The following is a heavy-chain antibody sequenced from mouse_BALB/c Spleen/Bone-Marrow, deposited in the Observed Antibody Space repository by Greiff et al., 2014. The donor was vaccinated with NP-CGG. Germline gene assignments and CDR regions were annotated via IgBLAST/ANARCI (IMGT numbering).Heavy chain of an antibody. CDR2: ISNGSSTI. CDR3: ARKGAMITHYYAMDY. CDR1: GFTFSSFG. D-gene: IGHD2-4*01. J-gene: IGHJ4*01. Sequence: EVQLVESGGGLVQPGGSRKLSCAASGFTFSSFGMHWVRQAPEKGLEWVAYISNGSSTIYYADTVKGRFTISRDNPKNTLFLQMTSLRSEDTAMYYCARKGAMITHYYAMDYWGRGTSVTVSS. V-gene: IGHV5-17*02.